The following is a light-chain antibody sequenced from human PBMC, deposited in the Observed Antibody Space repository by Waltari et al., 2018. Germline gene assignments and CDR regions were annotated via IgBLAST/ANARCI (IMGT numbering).Light chain of an antibody. J-gene: IGLJ1*01. CDR1: TGAVTSGHY. Sequence: QAVVTQEPSLTVSPGGTVTLTCGSSTGAVTSGHYPYWFQKKPGQAPRTLIYDTSNKHAWTPARCSGSLLGDKAALTLSGAQPEDEADYYCLLSYSGARVFGTGTKVTVL. CDR2: DTS. V-gene: IGLV7-46*01. CDR3: LLSYSGARV.